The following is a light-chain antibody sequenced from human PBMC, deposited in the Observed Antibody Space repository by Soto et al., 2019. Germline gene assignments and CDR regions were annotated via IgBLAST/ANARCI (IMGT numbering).Light chain of an antibody. CDR2: AAS. CDR3: QQRSNWPPEIT. J-gene: IGKJ5*01. CDR1: QSVSSN. V-gene: IGKV3-11*01. Sequence: EIVMTQSPATLSVSPGERATLSCRASQSVSSNLACYQQTTGQAPRLLIYAASTRATGIPARFSGSGSGTDFTLTISSLEPEDFAIYFCQQRSNWPPEITFGQGTRLEIK.